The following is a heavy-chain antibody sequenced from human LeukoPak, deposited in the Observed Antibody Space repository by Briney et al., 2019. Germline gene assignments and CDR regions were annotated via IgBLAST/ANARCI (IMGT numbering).Heavy chain of an antibody. CDR1: GGSISSRSYY. CDR2: IYYSGST. V-gene: IGHV4-39*01. CDR3: ARLPAPGCSTSCYAHDAFDI. J-gene: IGHJ3*02. D-gene: IGHD2-2*01. Sequence: SETLSLTCTVSGGSISSRSYYWGWIRQPPGKGLEWIGNIYYSGSTYYHPSLKSRVTISVDTSKNQFSLNLSSVTAADTAVYYCARLPAPGCSTSCYAHDAFDIWGQGTMVTVSS.